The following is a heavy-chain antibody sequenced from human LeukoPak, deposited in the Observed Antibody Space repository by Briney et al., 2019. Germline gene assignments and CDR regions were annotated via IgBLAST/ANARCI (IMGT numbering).Heavy chain of an antibody. V-gene: IGHV3-23*01. D-gene: IGHD6-13*01. Sequence: GGSLRLSCAASGFTFSSHAMSWVRQAPGKGLEWVSAISGSGGSTYYADSVKGRFTISRDNSKNTLYLQMNSLRAEDTAVYYCAKPRRGSSRNPFDYWGQGTLVTVSS. CDR2: ISGSGGST. CDR1: GFTFSSHA. CDR3: AKPRRGSSRNPFDY. J-gene: IGHJ4*02.